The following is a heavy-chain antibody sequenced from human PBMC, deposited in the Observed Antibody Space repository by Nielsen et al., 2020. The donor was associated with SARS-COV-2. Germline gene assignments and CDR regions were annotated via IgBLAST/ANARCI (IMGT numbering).Heavy chain of an antibody. D-gene: IGHD3-10*01. Sequence: SETLSLTCTVSGGSISSYYWSWIRQPAGKGLEWIGYIYYSGSTNYNPSLKSRVTISVDTSKNQFSLKLSSVTAADTAVYYCARDYYYGSGSHPGMDVWGQGTTVTVSS. CDR2: IYYSGST. V-gene: IGHV4-59*01. J-gene: IGHJ6*02. CDR3: ARDYYYGSGSHPGMDV. CDR1: GGSISSYY.